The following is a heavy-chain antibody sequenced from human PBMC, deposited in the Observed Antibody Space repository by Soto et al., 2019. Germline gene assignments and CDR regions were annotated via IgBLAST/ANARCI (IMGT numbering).Heavy chain of an antibody. CDR2: ISSGSSYI. D-gene: IGHD6-19*01. CDR3: AKGGRQWLVTSDFNE. Sequence: GGSLRLSCAASGFTFSSYSMNWVRQAPGKGLEWVSSISSGSSYIYYADSVKGRFTISRDNAKNSLYLQMNSLRAEDTAVYYCAKGGRQWLVTSDFNEWGQGALVTVSS. V-gene: IGHV3-21*06. J-gene: IGHJ4*02. CDR1: GFTFSSYS.